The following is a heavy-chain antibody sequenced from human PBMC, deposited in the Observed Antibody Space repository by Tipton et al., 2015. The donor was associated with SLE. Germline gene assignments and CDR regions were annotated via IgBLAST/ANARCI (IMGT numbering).Heavy chain of an antibody. CDR2: INHSGST. Sequence: TLSLTCAVYGGSFSGYYWSWIRQPPGKGLEWIGEINHSGSTNYNPSLKSRVTISVDTSKNQFSLKLSSVTAADTAVYYCVKGDYVFDYWGQGTLVTVSS. CDR1: GGSFSGYY. V-gene: IGHV4-34*01. J-gene: IGHJ4*02. D-gene: IGHD4-17*01. CDR3: VKGDYVFDY.